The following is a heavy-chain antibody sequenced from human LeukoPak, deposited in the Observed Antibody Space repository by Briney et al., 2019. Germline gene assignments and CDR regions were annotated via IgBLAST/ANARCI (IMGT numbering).Heavy chain of an antibody. CDR1: GFTFSNAW. Sequence: PAESLRLSCAVSGFTFSNAWKSWVRMPPGPGQELVGRMKSKTDGGTIDYAAPVRGRFTMSRDDSKNTLYLQMNSLKTEDTAVYYCTPQIATINWGEGTQVTVSS. D-gene: IGHD5-24*01. J-gene: IGHJ4*02. CDR2: MKSKTDGGTI. CDR3: TPQIATIN. V-gene: IGHV3-15*01.